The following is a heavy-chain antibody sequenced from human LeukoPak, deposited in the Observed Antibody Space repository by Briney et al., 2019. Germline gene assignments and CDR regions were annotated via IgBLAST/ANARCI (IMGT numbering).Heavy chain of an antibody. CDR3: ARDSYVSGGSGAFDI. Sequence: SETLSLTCTVSGGSLNSGTYYWSWIRQPPGKGLEWIGYIYYSGSTNYNPSLKSRVTISVDTSKNQFSLKLSSVTAADTAVYYCARDSYVSGGSGAFDIWGQGTMVTVSS. CDR1: GGSLNSGTYY. D-gene: IGHD3-16*01. V-gene: IGHV4-61*01. CDR2: IYYSGST. J-gene: IGHJ3*02.